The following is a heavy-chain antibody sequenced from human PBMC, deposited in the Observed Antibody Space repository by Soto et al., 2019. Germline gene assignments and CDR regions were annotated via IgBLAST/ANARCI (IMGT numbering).Heavy chain of an antibody. D-gene: IGHD3-9*01. CDR3: AKTPIAYILTGYQGYFDL. CDR1: GFTFSSYA. V-gene: IGHV3-23*01. CDR2: ISGSGGST. Sequence: EVQLLESGGGLVQPGGSLRLSCAASGFTFSSYAMSWVRQAPGKGLEWVSAISGSGGSTYYADSVKGRFTISRDNFKNTLYLQMNSLRAEDTAVYYCAKTPIAYILTGYQGYFDLWGRGTLVTVSS. J-gene: IGHJ2*01.